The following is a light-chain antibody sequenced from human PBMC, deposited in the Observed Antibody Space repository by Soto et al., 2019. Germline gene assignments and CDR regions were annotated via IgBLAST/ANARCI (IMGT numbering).Light chain of an antibody. J-gene: IGLJ1*01. CDR2: GNN. V-gene: IGLV1-40*01. Sequence: QSALTQPPSVSGAPGQRVTISCTGSGSNIGAGYDVHWYQQLPGTAPKLVIYGNNNRPSGVPDRFSGSKSGTSASLAITGLENEDEADYYCQSYDSSLSGFYVFGTGTKLTVL. CDR3: QSYDSSLSGFYV. CDR1: GSNIGAGYD.